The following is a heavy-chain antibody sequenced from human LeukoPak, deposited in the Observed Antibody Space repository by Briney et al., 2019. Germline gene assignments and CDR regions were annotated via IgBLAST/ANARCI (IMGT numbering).Heavy chain of an antibody. D-gene: IGHD1-26*01. V-gene: IGHV3-7*01. CDR2: IKEDTSQK. CDR3: ARQVSREGHFDY. Sequence: GGSLRLSCAASGFTFNNYWLSWVRPGPGKGLEWVARIKEDTSQKYYVGSVEGRFTISRDNARNSLYLQMNSLRGEDTAVYFCARQVSREGHFDYWGQGALVTVSS. CDR1: GFTFNNYW. J-gene: IGHJ4*02.